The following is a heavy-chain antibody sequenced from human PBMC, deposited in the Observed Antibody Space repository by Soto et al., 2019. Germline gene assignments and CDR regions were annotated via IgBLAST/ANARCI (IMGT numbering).Heavy chain of an antibody. CDR3: ARTDYYYYYMDF. V-gene: IGHV2-70*11. J-gene: IGHJ6*03. CDR2: IDWDDDK. Sequence: SGPTLVNPTQTLTLTCTSSGLSLSTSGMCVSWIRQPPGKALEWLARIDWDDDKYYTTSLKTRLTISKDTSKNQVVLTMTNMDPVDTATYFCARTDYYYYYMDFWGKGTTVSVYS. CDR1: GLSLSTSGMC.